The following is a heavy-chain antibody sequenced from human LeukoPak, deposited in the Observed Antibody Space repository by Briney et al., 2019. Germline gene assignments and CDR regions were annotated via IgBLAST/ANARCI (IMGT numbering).Heavy chain of an antibody. V-gene: IGHV5-51*01. D-gene: IGHD5-18*01. J-gene: IGHJ4*02. CDR1: GYTFTTYW. Sequence: GESLKVSCKGSGYTFTTYWIAWVRQMPGKGLEWMGIIYPGDSDSRYSPSFQGQVTISADKSISTAYLQWSSLKASDTAMYYCARHGYGYFDYWGQGTLVTVSS. CDR2: IYPGDSDS. CDR3: ARHGYGYFDY.